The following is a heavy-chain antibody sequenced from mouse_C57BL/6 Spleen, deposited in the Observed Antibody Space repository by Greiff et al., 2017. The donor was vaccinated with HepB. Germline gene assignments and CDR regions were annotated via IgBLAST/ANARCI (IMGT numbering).Heavy chain of an antibody. CDR3: AREDYYGSSWFAY. Sequence: QVQLQQSGPELVKPGASVKISCKASGYAFSSYWMNWVKQRPGKGLEWIGQIYPGDGDTNYNGKFKGKATLTADKSSSTAYMQLSSLTSEDSAVYFCAREDYYGSSWFAYWGQGTLVTVSA. V-gene: IGHV1-80*01. CDR1: GYAFSSYW. CDR2: IYPGDGDT. D-gene: IGHD1-1*01. J-gene: IGHJ3*01.